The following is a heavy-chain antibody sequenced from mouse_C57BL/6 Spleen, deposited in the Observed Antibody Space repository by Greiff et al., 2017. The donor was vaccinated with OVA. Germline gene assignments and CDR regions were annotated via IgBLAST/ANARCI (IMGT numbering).Heavy chain of an antibody. CDR3: TRDTVVAPYFDY. J-gene: IGHJ2*01. Sequence: QVHVKQSGAELVRPGASVTLSCKASGYTFTDYEMHWVKQTPVHGLEWIGAIDPETGGTAYNQKFKGKAILTADKSSSTAYMELRSLTSEDSAVYYCTRDTVVAPYFDYWGQGTTLTVSS. CDR1: GYTFTDYE. CDR2: IDPETGGT. V-gene: IGHV1-15*01. D-gene: IGHD1-1*01.